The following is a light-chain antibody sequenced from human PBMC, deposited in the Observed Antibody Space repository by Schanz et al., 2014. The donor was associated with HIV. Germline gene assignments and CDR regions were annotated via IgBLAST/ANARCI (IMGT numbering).Light chain of an antibody. V-gene: IGKV3-11*01. CDR1: QSVSSY. CDR3: QQRSTWPYT. Sequence: EIVLTQSPATLSLSPGERATLSCRASQSVSSYLAWYQQKPGQAPRLLIYGASSRATGIPDRFSGSGSGTDFTLTISRLEPEDFAVYYCQQRSTWPYTFGQGTKLEIK. CDR2: GAS. J-gene: IGKJ2*01.